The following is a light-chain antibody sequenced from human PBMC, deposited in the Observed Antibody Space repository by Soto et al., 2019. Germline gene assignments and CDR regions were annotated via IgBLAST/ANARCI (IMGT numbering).Light chain of an antibody. CDR2: GAS. CDR1: QSVDSAF. J-gene: IGKJ1*01. V-gene: IGKV3-20*01. Sequence: EIVLTQSPGSLSLSLGERATLSCRASQSVDSAFFAWYQQKPGQPPRLLMYGASRRATSIPDRFSGNESGPDFTLTISRLDPEDFAVYYCQQYASSLTFGQGTKVEI. CDR3: QQYASSLT.